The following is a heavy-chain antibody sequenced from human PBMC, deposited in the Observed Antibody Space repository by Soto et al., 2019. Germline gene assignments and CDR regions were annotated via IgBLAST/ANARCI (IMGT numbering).Heavy chain of an antibody. CDR3: ARSPSRASGWFADYYYYYGMDV. J-gene: IGHJ6*02. V-gene: IGHV3-72*01. CDR1: GFTFSDHY. D-gene: IGHD6-19*01. Sequence: LRLSCAASGFTFSDHYMDWVRQAPGKGLEWVGRTRNKANSYTTEYAASVKGRFTISRDDSKNSLYLQMNSLKTEDTAVYYCARSPSRASGWFADYYYYYGMDVWGQGTTVTVSS. CDR2: TRNKANSYTT.